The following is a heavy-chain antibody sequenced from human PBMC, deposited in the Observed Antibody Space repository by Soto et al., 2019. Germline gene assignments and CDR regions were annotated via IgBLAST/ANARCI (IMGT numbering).Heavy chain of an antibody. CDR1: GFAVTRNY. D-gene: IGHD3-22*01. Sequence: GGSLRLSCAASGFAVTRNYMNWVRQAPGKGLEWVSLIYSGGSTYYADSAKGRFTISRDNSKNTLYLQMNSLRAEDTAVYYCARVTYYYDSSGSWAYDAFDIWGQGTMVTVSS. CDR2: IYSGGST. V-gene: IGHV3-66*01. J-gene: IGHJ3*02. CDR3: ARVTYYYDSSGSWAYDAFDI.